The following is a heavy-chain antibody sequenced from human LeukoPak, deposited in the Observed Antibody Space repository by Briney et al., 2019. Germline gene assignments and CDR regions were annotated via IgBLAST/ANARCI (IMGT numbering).Heavy chain of an antibody. Sequence: GGSQRLSCAASGFTFTNAWMSWVRQAPGKGLEGVANIKQDGSEKYYVDSVKGRFTISRDNAKNSLYLQMNSLRAEDTAVYYCAKGGDATARGGYFDYWGQGTLVTVSS. CDR2: IKQDGSEK. D-gene: IGHD2-15*01. V-gene: IGHV3-7*01. CDR1: GFTFTNAW. CDR3: AKGGDATARGGYFDY. J-gene: IGHJ4*02.